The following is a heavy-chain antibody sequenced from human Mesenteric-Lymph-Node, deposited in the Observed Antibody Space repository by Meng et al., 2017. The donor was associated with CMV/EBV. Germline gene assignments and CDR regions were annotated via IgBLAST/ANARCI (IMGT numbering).Heavy chain of an antibody. CDR3: AKSRSSTPGIVDD. D-gene: IGHD4-23*01. Sequence: VRLMVSGPGLGQPSASLSLTCIFYGVSVTSGAYHWSCIRQSPGKGLEWIGYMYGTGITIYYPSLKSRVTILLETSKNQFPLKLNSVTTADTAVYYCAKSRSSTPGIVDDWGQGTLVTVSS. CDR1: GVSVTSGAYH. V-gene: IGHV4-61*08. CDR2: MYGTGIT. J-gene: IGHJ4*02.